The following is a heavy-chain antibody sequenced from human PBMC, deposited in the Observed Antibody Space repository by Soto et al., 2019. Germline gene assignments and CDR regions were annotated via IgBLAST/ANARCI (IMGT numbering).Heavy chain of an antibody. CDR3: ARQRWLQAKYYFEY. V-gene: IGHV1-69*13. Sequence: GASVKVSCKASGGTFSSYAISWVRQAPGQGLEWMGGIIPIFGTANYAQKFQGRVTITADESTSTAYMELSSLRSEDTAVYYCARQRWLQAKYYFEYWGQGTLVTVCS. D-gene: IGHD5-12*01. CDR1: GGTFSSYA. CDR2: IIPIFGTA. J-gene: IGHJ4*02.